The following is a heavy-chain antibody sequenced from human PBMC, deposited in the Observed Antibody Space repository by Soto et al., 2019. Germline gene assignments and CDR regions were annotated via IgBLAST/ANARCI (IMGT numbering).Heavy chain of an antibody. CDR2: IIPIFGTA. CDR1: GGTFSSYA. CDR3: ARVFENATGQWLVKAPNWFDP. V-gene: IGHV1-69*13. D-gene: IGHD6-19*01. Sequence: SVKVSCKASGGTFSSYAISWVRQAPGQGLEWMGGIIPIFGTANYAQKFQGRVTITADESTSTAYMELSSLRSEDTAVYYCARVFENATGQWLVKAPNWFDPWGQGTLVTVSS. J-gene: IGHJ5*01.